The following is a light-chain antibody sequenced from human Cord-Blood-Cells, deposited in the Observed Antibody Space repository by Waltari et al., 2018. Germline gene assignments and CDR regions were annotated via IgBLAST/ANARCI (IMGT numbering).Light chain of an antibody. Sequence: QSALTQPASVSGSPGQSITIPCTGTSSDVGGYNYVSWDQQHPGKAPKLMVYEVSKRPSGVANRFSGSKSGNTASLTISGLQAEDEADYYCSSYTSSSTLVFGTGTKVTVL. J-gene: IGLJ1*01. V-gene: IGLV2-14*01. CDR1: SSDVGGYNY. CDR2: EVS. CDR3: SSYTSSSTLV.